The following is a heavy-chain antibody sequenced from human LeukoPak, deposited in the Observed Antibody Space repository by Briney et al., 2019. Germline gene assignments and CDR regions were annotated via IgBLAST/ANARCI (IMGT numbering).Heavy chain of an antibody. CDR1: GYTFTSYD. J-gene: IGHJ4*02. CDR2: INPNSGGT. D-gene: IGHD3-22*01. CDR3: ARGYVVVTRGPPDY. V-gene: IGHV1-2*02. Sequence: ASVKVSCKASGYTFTSYDINWVRQAPGQGLEWMGWINPNSGGTNYAQKFQGRVTMTRDTSISTAYMELSRLRSDDTGVYYCARGYVVVTRGPPDYWGQGTLVTVSS.